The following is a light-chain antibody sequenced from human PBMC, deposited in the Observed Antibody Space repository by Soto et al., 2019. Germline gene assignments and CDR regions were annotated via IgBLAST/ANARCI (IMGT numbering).Light chain of an antibody. CDR3: QQYGSSIT. CDR1: QSVSSSY. Sequence: EIVLTQPPGTLSLSPGERATLSGRASQSVSSSYLAWYQQKPGQAPRLLIYGASSRATGIPDRFSGSGSGTDFTLTISRLEPEDFAVYYCQQYGSSITFGQGTRLEIK. J-gene: IGKJ5*01. CDR2: GAS. V-gene: IGKV3-20*01.